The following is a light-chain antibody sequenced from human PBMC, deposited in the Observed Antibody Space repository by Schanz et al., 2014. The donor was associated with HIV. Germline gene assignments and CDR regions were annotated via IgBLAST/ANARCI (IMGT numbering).Light chain of an antibody. Sequence: QSLLTQPPSVSAAPGQRVTISCSGGALNLGHNFVSWYQQFPGTAPKLLIFADYQRPSEIPDRFSGSKTGTSATLAITGLQTGDEADYYCGTWDSTLSEVVFGGGTKLTVL. CDR3: GTWDSTLSEVV. CDR2: ADY. CDR1: ALNLGHNF. J-gene: IGLJ2*01. V-gene: IGLV1-51*01.